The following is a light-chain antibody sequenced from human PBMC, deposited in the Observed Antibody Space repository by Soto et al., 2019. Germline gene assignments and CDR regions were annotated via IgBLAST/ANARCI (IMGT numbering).Light chain of an antibody. CDR3: QQYADSPLT. CDR2: GAS. Sequence: EIVLTQSPGALSLSPGDRVTLSCRASQSVGRNYLAWYQHKRGQAPRLLIHGASSRATGIPERFSGSGSATDFTLTISRLEPEDFAVYYCQQYADSPLTFGGGTKVEIK. V-gene: IGKV3-20*01. J-gene: IGKJ4*01. CDR1: QSVGRNY.